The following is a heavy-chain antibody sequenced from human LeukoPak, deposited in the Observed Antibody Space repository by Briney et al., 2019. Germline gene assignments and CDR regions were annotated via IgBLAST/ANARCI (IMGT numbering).Heavy chain of an antibody. D-gene: IGHD3-10*01. CDR2: IKSKSDGGTV. Sequence: GGSLRLSCAASGITFNNAWMSWARQAPGKGLEWVGRIKSKSDGGTVDYAAPVKGRFTISRDDSKDTMYLQMNSLKTEDTAVYYCAAERTNMARVDYWGQGTLVTVSS. J-gene: IGHJ4*02. CDR1: GITFNNAW. V-gene: IGHV3-15*01. CDR3: AAERTNMARVDY.